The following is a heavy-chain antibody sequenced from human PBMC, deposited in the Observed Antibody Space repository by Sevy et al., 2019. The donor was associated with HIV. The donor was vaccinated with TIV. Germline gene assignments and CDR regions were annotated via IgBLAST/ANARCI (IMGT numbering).Heavy chain of an antibody. CDR1: GFAFSTHA. Sequence: GGSLRLSCAASGFAFSTHAMHWVRQAPGKGLEWVAVISYEGTETFSAASVGGRFTISRDNSKNMLSLQINSLKPEDTAVYYCARDGGYSIKWYPLYWGHGTLVTVSS. CDR3: ARDGGYSIKWYPLY. D-gene: IGHD1-26*01. CDR2: ISYEGTET. V-gene: IGHV3-30-3*01. J-gene: IGHJ4*01.